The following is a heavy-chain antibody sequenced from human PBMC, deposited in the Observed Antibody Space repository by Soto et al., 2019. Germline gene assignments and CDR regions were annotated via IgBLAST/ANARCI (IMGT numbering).Heavy chain of an antibody. V-gene: IGHV3-48*03. CDR2: ISSSGSRI. Sequence: PGGSLRLSCAASGFTFSSFEMNWVRQAPGKGLEWVSYISSSGSRIFYGDSVKGRFTISRDNAKHSLYLQMNSLRAEDTALYYCARVGCSSTSCYSIDYCGQGTLVTVSS. CDR3: ARVGCSSTSCYSIDY. CDR1: GFTFSSFE. D-gene: IGHD2-2*01. J-gene: IGHJ4*02.